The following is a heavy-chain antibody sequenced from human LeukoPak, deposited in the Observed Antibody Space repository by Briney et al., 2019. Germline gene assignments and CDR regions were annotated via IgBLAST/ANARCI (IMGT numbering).Heavy chain of an antibody. D-gene: IGHD3-22*01. CDR3: VRGIDTTGYFNY. CDR2: INTNTGSP. Sequence: ASVKVSCKASGYSFSTYPINWVRQAPGQGLEWMGWINTNTGSPTYVQGLTGRFVFSVDTSVSTAFLQINSLKAEDNALYYCVRGIDTTGYFNYWGQGTLVTVSS. CDR1: GYSFSTYP. J-gene: IGHJ4*02. V-gene: IGHV7-4-1*02.